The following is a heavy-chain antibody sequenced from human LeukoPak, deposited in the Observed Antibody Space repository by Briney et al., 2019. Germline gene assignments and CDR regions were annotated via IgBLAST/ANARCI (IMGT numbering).Heavy chain of an antibody. D-gene: IGHD2-2*02. CDR2: IIPIFGTA. CDR1: GGTFSSYA. Sequence: GASVKVSCKASGGTFSSYAISWVRQAPGQGLEWMGGIIPIFGTANYAQKFQGRVTITTDEPTSTAYMELSSLRSEDTAVYYCASYCSSTRCYTGFDYWGQGTLVTVSS. V-gene: IGHV1-69*05. CDR3: ASYCSSTRCYTGFDY. J-gene: IGHJ4*02.